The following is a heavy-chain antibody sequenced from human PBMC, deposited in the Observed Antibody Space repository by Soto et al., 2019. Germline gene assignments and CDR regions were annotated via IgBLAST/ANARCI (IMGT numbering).Heavy chain of an antibody. J-gene: IGHJ4*02. V-gene: IGHV3-7*01. Sequence: EVQLVESGGGLVQPGGSLRLPCAASGFTFSSYWMSWVRQAPGKGLEWVANIKQDGSEKYYVDSVKGRFTISRDNAKNSLYRQMNSLRAEDTAVYYCARDRYCSSTSCDWDIVWNYALLYWSQGTLVTVSS. CDR3: ARDRYCSSTSCDWDIVWNYALLY. CDR2: IKQDGSEK. D-gene: IGHD2-2*01. CDR1: GFTFSSYW.